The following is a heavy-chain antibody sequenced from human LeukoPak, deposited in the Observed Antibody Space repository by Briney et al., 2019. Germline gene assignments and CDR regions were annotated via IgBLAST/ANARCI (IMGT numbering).Heavy chain of an antibody. J-gene: IGHJ4*02. CDR2: IYYSGST. D-gene: IGHD3-22*01. CDR3: TRSGEYYYDSSGYWGFDY. CDR1: GGSISSYY. Sequence: SETLSLTCSVSGGSISSYYWSWLRQPPGKGLEWIGYIYYSGSTNYNPSLKSRVTISVDTSKNQFSLKLSSVTAADTAVYYCTRSGEYYYDSSGYWGFDYWGQGTLVTVSS. V-gene: IGHV4-59*08.